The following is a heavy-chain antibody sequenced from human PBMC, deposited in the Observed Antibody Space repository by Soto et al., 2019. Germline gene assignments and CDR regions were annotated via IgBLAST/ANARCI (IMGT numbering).Heavy chain of an antibody. CDR1: GFTFSSYG. Sequence: QVQLVESGGGVVQPGRSLRLSCAAYGFTFSSYGMHWVRQAPGKGLEWVAVISYDGSNKYYADSVKGRFTISRDNSKNTLYLQMNSLRAEDTAVYYCAPWFGAFDYWGQGTLVTVSS. J-gene: IGHJ4*02. CDR3: APWFGAFDY. CDR2: ISYDGSNK. D-gene: IGHD3-10*01. V-gene: IGHV3-30*03.